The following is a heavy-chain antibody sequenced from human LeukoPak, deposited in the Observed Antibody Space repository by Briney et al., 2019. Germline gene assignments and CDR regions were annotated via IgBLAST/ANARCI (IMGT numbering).Heavy chain of an antibody. CDR3: ARDRGDNDCIDYADAFDI. Sequence: PSETLSLTCTVSGDSISSYYWSWIRQPPGKGLEWIGYIYYSGSTNYNPSLKSRVTISVDTSKKQFSLKLRSVTAADTAVYYCARDRGDNDCIDYADAFDIWGQGTMVTVSS. V-gene: IGHV4-59*01. D-gene: IGHD4-17*01. CDR2: IYYSGST. J-gene: IGHJ3*02. CDR1: GDSISSYY.